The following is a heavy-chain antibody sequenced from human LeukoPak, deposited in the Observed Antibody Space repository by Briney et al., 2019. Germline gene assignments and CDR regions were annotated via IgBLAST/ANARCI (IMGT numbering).Heavy chain of an antibody. D-gene: IGHD6-13*01. J-gene: IGHJ5*02. CDR2: IYYSGSA. CDR1: GGSISSGDYY. Sequence: PSQTLSLTCTVSGGSISSGDYYWSWIRQPPGKGLEWIGYIYYSGSAYYNPSLKSRVTISVDTSKNQFSLKLSSVTAADTAVYYCASGFGSSSWKDNWFDPWGQGTLVTVSS. CDR3: ASGFGSSSWKDNWFDP. V-gene: IGHV4-30-4*01.